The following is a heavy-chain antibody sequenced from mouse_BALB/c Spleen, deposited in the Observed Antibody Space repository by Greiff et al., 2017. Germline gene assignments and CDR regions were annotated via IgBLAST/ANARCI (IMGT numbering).Heavy chain of an antibody. CDR2: ISCYNGAT. CDR3: ASGYYGSSPYAMDY. Sequence: LVKTGASVKISCKASGYSFTGYYMHWVKQSHGKSLEWIGYISCYNGATSYNQKFKGKATFTVDTSSSTAYMQFNSLTSEDTAVYYCASGYYGSSPYAMDYWGQGTSVTVSS. J-gene: IGHJ4*01. D-gene: IGHD1-1*01. CDR1: GYSFTGYY. V-gene: IGHV1S34*01.